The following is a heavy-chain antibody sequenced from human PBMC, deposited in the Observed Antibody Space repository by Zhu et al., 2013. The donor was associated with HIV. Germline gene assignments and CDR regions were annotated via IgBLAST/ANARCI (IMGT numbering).Heavy chain of an antibody. D-gene: IGHD3-22*01. CDR1: EYTLTNYY. CDR3: ARESPSTGYYDY. CDR2: ISPSGDST. V-gene: IGHV1-46*01. J-gene: IGHJ4*02. Sequence: QMQLVQSGAEVKKPGASVKVPCKTSEYTLTNYYIHWVRQAPGQGLEWMGLISPSGDSTSYAQEFQGRVTMTRDTSTSTVYMELSSLRSEDTAVYYCARESPSTGYYDYWGQGTLVTVSS.